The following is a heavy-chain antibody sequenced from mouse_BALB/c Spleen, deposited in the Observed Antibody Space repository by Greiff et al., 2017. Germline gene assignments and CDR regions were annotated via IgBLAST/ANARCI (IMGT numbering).Heavy chain of an antibody. Sequence: QVQLQQSGAELVKPGASVKLSCKASGYTFTSYYMYWVKQRPGQGLEWIGEINPSNGDTNYNGKFKGKATLTADKSSSTAYMQLSSLTSEDSAVYFCARKYYGSSYGDLDDWGAGTTVTVSS. D-gene: IGHD1-1*01. CDR2: INPSNGDT. CDR3: ARKYYGSSYGDLDD. CDR1: GYTFTSYY. J-gene: IGHJ1*01. V-gene: IGHV1-53*01.